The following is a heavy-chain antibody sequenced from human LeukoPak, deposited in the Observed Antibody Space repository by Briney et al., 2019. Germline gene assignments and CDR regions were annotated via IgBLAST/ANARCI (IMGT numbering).Heavy chain of an antibody. CDR2: IVPISAIA. D-gene: IGHD3-22*01. Sequence: GASVKVSCKASGGPFNSYGISCVRQAPGQGLEWMGGIVPISAIANYAQKFQGRVTITADESTSTAYMELSSLRSDDTAVYYCAGGYYYDSTYWGQGTLVTASS. V-gene: IGHV1-69*13. CDR1: GGPFNSYG. J-gene: IGHJ4*02. CDR3: AGGYYYDSTY.